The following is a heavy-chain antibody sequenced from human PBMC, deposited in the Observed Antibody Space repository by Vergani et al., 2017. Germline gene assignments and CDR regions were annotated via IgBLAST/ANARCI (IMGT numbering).Heavy chain of an antibody. CDR3: ARDLGSSSRYSY. CDR2: ISSSSSYI. CDR1: GFTFSSYS. J-gene: IGHJ4*02. Sequence: EVQLVESGGGLVKPGGSLRLSCAASGFTFSSYSMNWVRQAPGKGLEWVSSISSSSSYIYYADSVKGRFTISRDNAKNSLYLQMNSMRAEDTAVYYCARDLGSSSRYSYWGQGTLVTVSS. D-gene: IGHD6-13*01. V-gene: IGHV3-21*01.